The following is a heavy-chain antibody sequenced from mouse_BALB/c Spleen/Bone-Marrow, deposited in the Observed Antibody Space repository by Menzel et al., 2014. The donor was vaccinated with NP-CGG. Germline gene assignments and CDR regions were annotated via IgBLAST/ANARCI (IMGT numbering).Heavy chain of an antibody. J-gene: IGHJ1*01. D-gene: IGHD4-1*01. CDR2: ISSGSTSI. V-gene: IGHV5-17*02. CDR3: ARGGNWDDFDV. CDR1: GFTFSSFG. Sequence: EVQVVESGGGLVQPGGTRKLSCAASGFTFSSFGMHWVRQAPERGLEWVAYISSGSTSIFYSDTVRGRFTISRDNPKNTLFLQMTSLTSEDTAMYYCARGGNWDDFDVWGAGTTVTLHS.